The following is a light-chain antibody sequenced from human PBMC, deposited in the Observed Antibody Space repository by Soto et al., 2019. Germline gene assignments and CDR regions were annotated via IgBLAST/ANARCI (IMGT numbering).Light chain of an antibody. CDR2: LEGSGSY. CDR3: ETWDSNTVV. Sequence: QAAVTQSSSASASLGSSVKLTCTLSSGHSSYIIAWHQQQPGKAPRYLMKLEGSGSYNKGSGVPDRFSGSSSGADRYLTISNLQSEDEADYYCETWDSNTVVFGGGTKLTVL. CDR1: SGHSSYI. J-gene: IGLJ2*01. V-gene: IGLV4-60*03.